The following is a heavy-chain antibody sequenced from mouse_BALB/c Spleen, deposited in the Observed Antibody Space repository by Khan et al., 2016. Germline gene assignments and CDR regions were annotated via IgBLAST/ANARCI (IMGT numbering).Heavy chain of an antibody. CDR2: INPTNGGT. CDR1: GYTFTSYY. CDR3: TRGDYGVLDTMDY. J-gene: IGHJ4*01. Sequence: QVRLQQSGAELVKPGASVKLSCKATGYTFTSYYLYWVKQRPGHGLEWIGEINPTNGGTNFNEKLKSKATLTADKSSSTAYMQLSSLTSEDSAVXYCTRGDYGVLDTMDYGRQGTSVVVSS. V-gene: IGHV1S81*02. D-gene: IGHD2-4*01.